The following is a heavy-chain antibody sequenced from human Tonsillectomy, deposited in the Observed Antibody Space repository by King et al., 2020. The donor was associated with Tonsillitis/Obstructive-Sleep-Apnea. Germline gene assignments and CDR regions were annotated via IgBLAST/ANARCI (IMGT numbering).Heavy chain of an antibody. Sequence: VQLVESGAEVKKPGESLKISCKGSGYSFTSHWISWVRQMPGKGLEWMAIIYPGDSDTKYSPSFQGQVTISADKSISTAYLHWSSLKASDTAMYYCARHGDDYVPPDHWGQGTLVTVSS. CDR1: GYSFTSHW. CDR3: ARHGDDYVPPDH. J-gene: IGHJ4*02. CDR2: IYPGDSDT. V-gene: IGHV5-51*01. D-gene: IGHD4-17*01.